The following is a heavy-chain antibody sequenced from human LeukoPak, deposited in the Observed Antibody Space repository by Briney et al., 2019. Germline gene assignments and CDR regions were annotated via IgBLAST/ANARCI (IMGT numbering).Heavy chain of an antibody. CDR1: GYSTSSGYY. D-gene: IGHD2-2*01. J-gene: IGHJ4*02. CDR2: IYHSGST. Sequence: SEALSLTCAVSGYSTSSGYYWGWIRQPPGKGLEWIGSIYHSGSTYYNPSLKSRVTISVDTSKNQFSLKLSSVTAADTAVYYCARGSHYCSSTSCQIIDYWGQGTLVTVSS. CDR3: ARGSHYCSSTSCQIIDY. V-gene: IGHV4-38-2*01.